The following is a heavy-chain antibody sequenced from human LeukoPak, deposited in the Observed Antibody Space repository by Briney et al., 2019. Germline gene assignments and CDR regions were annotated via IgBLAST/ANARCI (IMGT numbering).Heavy chain of an antibody. CDR3: ARQRFGPSIAVF. V-gene: IGHV4-39*01. D-gene: IGHD6-19*01. Sequence: SETLSLTCTVSGGSISSSSYYWGWIRQPPGKGLEWIGSIYYSGSTYYNPSLKSRVTISVDTSKNQFSLKLSSVTAADTAVYYCARQRFGPSIAVFWGQGTLVTVSS. CDR2: IYYSGST. J-gene: IGHJ4*02. CDR1: GGSISSSSYY.